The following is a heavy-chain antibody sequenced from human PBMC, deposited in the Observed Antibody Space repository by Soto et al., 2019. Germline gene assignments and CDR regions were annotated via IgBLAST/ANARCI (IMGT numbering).Heavy chain of an antibody. V-gene: IGHV1-69*08. Sequence: SVKVSCKASGGGFTTYTVSWVRQAPGQGLEWMGRFIPIIDRANYARKFQGRVTITADKSTSTAYLKLSGLTSEDTAVYFCARDAVGSTPSFDFWGQGTLVTVSS. J-gene: IGHJ4*02. D-gene: IGHD1-26*01. CDR3: ARDAVGSTPSFDF. CDR1: GGGFTTYT. CDR2: FIPIIDRA.